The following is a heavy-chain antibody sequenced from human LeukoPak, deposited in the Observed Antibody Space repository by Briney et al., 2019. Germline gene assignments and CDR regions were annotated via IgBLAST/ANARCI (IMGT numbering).Heavy chain of an antibody. D-gene: IGHD3-9*01. CDR3: AKWGHYDVLTGYYDPDY. J-gene: IGHJ4*02. V-gene: IGHV3-23*01. Sequence: GASLRLSCAASGSTFSNYAMSWVRQAPGKGLEWVSAITGSGGGTYYADSVKGRFTISRDNSKNTLYLQMNSLRAEDTSVYYCAKWGHYDVLTGYYDPDYWGQGTLVTVSS. CDR1: GSTFSNYA. CDR2: ITGSGGGT.